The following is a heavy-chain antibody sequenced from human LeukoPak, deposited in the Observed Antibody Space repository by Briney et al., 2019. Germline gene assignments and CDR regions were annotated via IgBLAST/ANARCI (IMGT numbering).Heavy chain of an antibody. J-gene: IGHJ5*02. Sequence: GGSLRLSCAASGFTFSSYSMNWIRQAPGKGLEWVSYISSSGSTIYYADSVKGRFTISRDNAKNSLYLQMNSLRAEDTAVYYCARDFWRYDFWSGRNENWFDPWGQGTLVTVSS. V-gene: IGHV3-48*04. CDR1: GFTFSSYS. CDR3: ARDFWRYDFWSGRNENWFDP. CDR2: ISSSGSTI. D-gene: IGHD3-3*01.